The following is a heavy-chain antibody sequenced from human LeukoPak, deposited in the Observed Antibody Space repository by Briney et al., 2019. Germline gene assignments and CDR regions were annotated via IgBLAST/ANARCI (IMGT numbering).Heavy chain of an antibody. V-gene: IGHV3-23*01. J-gene: IGHJ3*02. Sequence: GGSLRLFCVASGLTFSNYAMTWVRQTPGKGLEWVSAISGSGDGTSYADSVKGRFTLSRDNSKNTLFLHMDSLRPDDTAVYYCSKDQNGDYVGAFDMWAPGTMVSVSS. CDR1: GLTFSNYA. D-gene: IGHD4-17*01. CDR3: SKDQNGDYVGAFDM. CDR2: ISGSGDGT.